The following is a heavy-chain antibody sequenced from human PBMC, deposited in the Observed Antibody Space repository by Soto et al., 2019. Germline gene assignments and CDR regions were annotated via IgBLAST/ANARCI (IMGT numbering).Heavy chain of an antibody. CDR1: GGSISSSSYY. V-gene: IGHV4-39*01. J-gene: IGHJ5*02. CDR3: ARRGDLTYYDILTGYSSRKNNWFDP. D-gene: IGHD3-9*01. CDR2: IYYNGST. Sequence: EPLSLTCTVSGGSISSSSYYWGWIRQPPGKGLEWIGSIYYNGSTYYNPSLKSRVTISVDTSKNQFSLKLSSVTAADTAVYYCARRGDLTYYDILTGYSSRKNNWFDPWGQGTLVTVSS.